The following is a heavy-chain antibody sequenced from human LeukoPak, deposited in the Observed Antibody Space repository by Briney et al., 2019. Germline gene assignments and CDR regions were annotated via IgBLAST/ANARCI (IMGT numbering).Heavy chain of an antibody. CDR1: GYTFTSFD. Sequence: GASVKVSCKASGYTFTSFDINWVRQATGQGLEWMGWMNPNSGNTGYAQKFQGRVTMTRNTSISTAYMELSSLRSEDTAVYYCARDGIAVAENFDYWGQGTLVTVSS. V-gene: IGHV1-8*01. D-gene: IGHD6-19*01. CDR2: MNPNSGNT. CDR3: ARDGIAVAENFDY. J-gene: IGHJ4*02.